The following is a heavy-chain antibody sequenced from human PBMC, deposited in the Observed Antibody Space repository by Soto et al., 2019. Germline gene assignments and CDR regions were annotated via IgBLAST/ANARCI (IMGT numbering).Heavy chain of an antibody. J-gene: IGHJ2*01. Sequence: SVKVSCKASGGTFSSYAISGVRQAPGQGLEWMGGIIPIFGTANYAQKFQGRVTITADESTSTAYMELSSLRSEDTAVYYCARRKVGDSSTSFLYWYFDLWGRGTLVTVSS. CDR2: IIPIFGTA. CDR1: GGTFSSYA. CDR3: ARRKVGDSSTSFLYWYFDL. D-gene: IGHD2-2*01. V-gene: IGHV1-69*13.